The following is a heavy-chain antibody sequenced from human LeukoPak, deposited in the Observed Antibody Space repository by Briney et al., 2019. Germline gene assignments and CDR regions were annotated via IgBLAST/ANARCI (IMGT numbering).Heavy chain of an antibody. D-gene: IGHD1-1*01. V-gene: IGHV4-59*08. Sequence: PSETLSLTCTVSGGSIRGFYWNWVRQPPGKGLEWIGYTYYTGSTNYNPSLKSRVTMSVDTSKNQSSLKLTSVTAADTAVYYCARRGASGTIDYWGQGTLVTVSS. CDR2: TYYTGST. J-gene: IGHJ4*02. CDR1: GGSIRGFY. CDR3: ARRGASGTIDY.